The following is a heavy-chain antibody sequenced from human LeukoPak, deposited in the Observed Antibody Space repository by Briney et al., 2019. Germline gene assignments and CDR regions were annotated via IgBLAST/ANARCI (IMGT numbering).Heavy chain of an antibody. CDR1: GGTFSSYA. D-gene: IGHD2-15*01. Sequence: GXSVKVSCKASGGTFSSYAISWVRQAPGQGLEWMGGIIPIFGTANYAQKFQGRVTITADESTSTAYMELSSLRSEDTAVYYCARGCSGGSCYSVGAFDIWGQGTMVTVSS. J-gene: IGHJ3*02. V-gene: IGHV1-69*13. CDR2: IIPIFGTA. CDR3: ARGCSGGSCYSVGAFDI.